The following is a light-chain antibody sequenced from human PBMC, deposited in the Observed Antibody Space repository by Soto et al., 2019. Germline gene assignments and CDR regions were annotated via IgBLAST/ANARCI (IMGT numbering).Light chain of an antibody. CDR1: QSISSTY. CDR2: GAS. J-gene: IGKJ1*01. Sequence: EIVLTQSPATLSLSPGERATLSCRASQSISSTYLAWYQQKPGQAPRLLIYGASSRATGLPDRFSGSGSGIDFTLTISRLEPEDFAVYYCQQYDSSPTTFGQGTKVDIK. V-gene: IGKV3-20*01. CDR3: QQYDSSPTT.